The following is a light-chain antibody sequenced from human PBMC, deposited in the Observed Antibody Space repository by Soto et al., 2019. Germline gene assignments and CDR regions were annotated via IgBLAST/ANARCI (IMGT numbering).Light chain of an antibody. CDR2: AAS. CDR1: QNINTY. Sequence: DIQMTQSPSSLSASVGDRVTITCRASQNINTYLNWYQQKPGKAPKLLIFAASSLQSGVPSRFSGSRSRTDFTLTFSSLQPEDFATYYCHQSSTAPFTFGPGTKVDIK. J-gene: IGKJ3*01. CDR3: HQSSTAPFT. V-gene: IGKV1-39*01.